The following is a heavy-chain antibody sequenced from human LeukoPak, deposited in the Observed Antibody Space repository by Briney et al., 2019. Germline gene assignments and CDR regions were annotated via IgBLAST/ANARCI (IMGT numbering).Heavy chain of an antibody. CDR2: IHSTGNT. D-gene: IGHD3-16*02. V-gene: IGHV4-59*11. Sequence: PSEALFLTCTVSGDPITDHYWSWIRQPPGKGLEMTGHIHSTGNTFYKPSVKSRITIALDTSRNQFSLRLSSVTAADTAVYYCAREIDRSGRWFDPWGQGTLVTVSS. J-gene: IGHJ5*02. CDR1: GDPITDHY. CDR3: AREIDRSGRWFDP.